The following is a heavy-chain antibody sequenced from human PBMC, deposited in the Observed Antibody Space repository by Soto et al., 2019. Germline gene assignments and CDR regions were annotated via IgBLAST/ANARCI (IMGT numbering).Heavy chain of an antibody. Sequence: PSETLSLTCAVSGDSISTVHYYWSWIRQHPGKGLEWIGYIYCSGSTYYNPSLKSRVTISVDTSKNQFSLKLSSVTAADTAVYYCSRDDSDWFFNWGRGTLVTVSS. J-gene: IGHJ4*02. D-gene: IGHD3-9*01. CDR2: IYCSGST. CDR3: SRDDSDWFFN. CDR1: GDSISTVHYY. V-gene: IGHV4-31*11.